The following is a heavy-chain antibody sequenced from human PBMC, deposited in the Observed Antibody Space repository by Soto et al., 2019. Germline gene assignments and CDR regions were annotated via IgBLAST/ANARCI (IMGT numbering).Heavy chain of an antibody. CDR1: GGTFSSYT. J-gene: IGHJ3*02. Sequence: QVQLVQSGAEVRKPGSLVKVTCKASGGTFSSYTISWVRQAPGQGLEWMGRIIPILGIANYAQKFQGRVTITADKSTSTAYMELSSLRSEDTAVYYCANSRGISGTTGAFDIWGQGTMVTVSS. V-gene: IGHV1-69*02. D-gene: IGHD1-7*01. CDR3: ANSRGISGTTGAFDI. CDR2: IIPILGIA.